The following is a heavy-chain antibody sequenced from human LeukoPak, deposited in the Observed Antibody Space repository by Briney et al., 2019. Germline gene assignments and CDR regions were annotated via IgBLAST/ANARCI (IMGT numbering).Heavy chain of an antibody. V-gene: IGHV3-7*03. J-gene: IGHJ6*04. Sequence: SLGVLRLSCAASGFTFSSYWMSWVRQAPGKGLEWVANIKQDGSEKYYVDPVKGRFTISRDNAKNPLYLQMNSLRAEDTAVYYCARDVNYYGMDVWGKGTTVTVSS. CDR3: ARDVNYYGMDV. CDR2: IKQDGSEK. CDR1: GFTFSSYW.